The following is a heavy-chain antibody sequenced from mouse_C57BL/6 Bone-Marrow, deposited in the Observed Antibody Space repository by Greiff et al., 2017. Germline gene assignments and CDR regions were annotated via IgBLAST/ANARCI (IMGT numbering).Heavy chain of an antibody. Sequence: QVQLQQPGAELVRPGTSVKLSCKASGYTFTSYWMHWVKQRPGQGLEWIGVIDPSDSYTNYNPKFKGKATLTVDTSSSTSYMQLSSLTSEDSAVYYCARDGYYWFAYWGQGTLVTVSA. V-gene: IGHV1-59*01. J-gene: IGHJ3*01. CDR1: GYTFTSYW. D-gene: IGHD2-3*01. CDR2: IDPSDSYT. CDR3: ARDGYYWFAY.